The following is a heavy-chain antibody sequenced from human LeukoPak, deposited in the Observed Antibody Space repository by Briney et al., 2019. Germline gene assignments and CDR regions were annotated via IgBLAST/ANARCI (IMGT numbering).Heavy chain of an antibody. Sequence: SETLSLTCTVSGGSISSYYWSWIRQPAGKGLEWIGRIYSSGGTNYNPSLKSRVTISVDTSKNQFSLKLSSVTAADTAVYYCARARRPVWFGELFHFDYWGQGTLVTVSS. CDR1: GGSISSYY. CDR3: ARARRPVWFGELFHFDY. J-gene: IGHJ4*02. V-gene: IGHV4-4*07. D-gene: IGHD3-10*01. CDR2: IYSSGGT.